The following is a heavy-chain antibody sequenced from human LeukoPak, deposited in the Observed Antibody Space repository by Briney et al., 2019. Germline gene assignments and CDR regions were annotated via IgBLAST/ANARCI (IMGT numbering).Heavy chain of an antibody. J-gene: IGHJ3*01. V-gene: IGHV3-7*03. CDR3: ARELVGASNLDVFDF. CDR1: GFSFGGFS. D-gene: IGHD1-26*01. Sequence: GGSLRLSCAASGFSFGGFSMSWVRQAPGKGLQWVATMKEYGSDIFYVDSVKGRFTISRDNAKNSFYLQMNGLRVDDTALYYCARELVGASNLDVFDFWGQGTMVTVSS. CDR2: MKEYGSDI.